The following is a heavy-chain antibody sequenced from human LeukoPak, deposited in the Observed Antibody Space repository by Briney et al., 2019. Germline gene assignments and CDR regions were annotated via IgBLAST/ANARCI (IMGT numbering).Heavy chain of an antibody. CDR1: GFTVSSNY. J-gene: IGHJ3*02. CDR2: IWYDGSNE. CDR3: AREGPSPGTGAFDI. V-gene: IGHV3-33*08. Sequence: GGSLRLSCAASGFTVSSNYMSWVRQAPGKGLEWVAVIWYDGSNENYADSVKGRFTISRDNSKNTVSLQMNSLRAEDTAVYYCAREGPSPGTGAFDIWGQGTMITVSS. D-gene: IGHD1-1*01.